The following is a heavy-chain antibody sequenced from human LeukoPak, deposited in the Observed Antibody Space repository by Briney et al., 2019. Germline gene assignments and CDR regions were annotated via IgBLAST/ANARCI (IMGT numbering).Heavy chain of an antibody. V-gene: IGHV1-46*01. Sequence: ASVKVSCKASGYTFTSYYMHWVRQAPGQGLEWMGIINPSGGSTSYAQKFQGRVTMTRDMSTSTVYMELSSLRSEDTAVYYCARGRVASSSSWYRRNWFDPWGQGTLVTVSS. CDR2: INPSGGST. J-gene: IGHJ5*02. D-gene: IGHD6-13*01. CDR3: ARGRVASSSSWYRRNWFDP. CDR1: GYTFTSYY.